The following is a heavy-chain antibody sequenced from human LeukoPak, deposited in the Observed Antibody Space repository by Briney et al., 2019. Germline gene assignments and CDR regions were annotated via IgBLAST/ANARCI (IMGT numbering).Heavy chain of an antibody. J-gene: IGHJ4*02. Sequence: SETLSLTCTVSGGSISSSSYYWGWIRQPPGKGLEWIGSIYYSGSTYYNPSLKSRVTVSVDTSKNQISLKVSSVTAADTAVYYCAGSGRYSFPARYWGQGTLVTVSS. CDR2: IYYSGST. D-gene: IGHD1-26*01. V-gene: IGHV4-39*01. CDR3: AGSGRYSFPARY. CDR1: GGSISSSSYY.